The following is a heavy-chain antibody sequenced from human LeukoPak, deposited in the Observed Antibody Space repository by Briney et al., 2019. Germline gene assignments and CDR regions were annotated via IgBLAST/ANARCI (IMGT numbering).Heavy chain of an antibody. CDR3: ARWAVTGIPY. CDR2: IQNSGTT. Sequence: SETLSLTCGVSDYSIRSGYYWGWIRQPPGKGLEWIASIQNSGTTYFNPSLKSRVTISVDMSTNQFSLKLTSVTAADTAVYYCARWAVTGIPYWGQGALVTVSS. CDR1: DYSIRSGYY. J-gene: IGHJ4*02. V-gene: IGHV4-38-2*01. D-gene: IGHD6-19*01.